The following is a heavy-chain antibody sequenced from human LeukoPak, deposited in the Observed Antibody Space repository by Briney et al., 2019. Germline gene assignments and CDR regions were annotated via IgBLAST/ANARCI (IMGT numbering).Heavy chain of an antibody. J-gene: IGHJ2*01. CDR3: ARLYTSAWYWYFDL. CDR1: RFTFSDYY. V-gene: IGHV3-11*01. D-gene: IGHD6-25*01. Sequence: GGSLRLSCAASRFTFSDYYMSWIRQAPGKGLEWVSYIGNTDTSISYADSVKGRFTVSRDNAKNSLSLQMNSLRAEDTAVYYCARLYTSAWYWYFDLWGRGTLLTVSS. CDR2: IGNTDTSI.